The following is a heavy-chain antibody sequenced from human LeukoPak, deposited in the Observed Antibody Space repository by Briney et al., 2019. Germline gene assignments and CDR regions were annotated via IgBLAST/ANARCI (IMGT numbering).Heavy chain of an antibody. CDR3: AKAFSARPVTYVDY. Sequence: PGGSLRLSCAASGFTFSSYAMSWVRQAPGKGLEWVSAISGSGGSTYYADSVKGRFTISRDNSKNTLYLQMNSLRAEDTAVYYCAKAFSARPVTYVDYWGQGTLVTVSS. J-gene: IGHJ4*02. V-gene: IGHV3-23*01. CDR2: ISGSGGST. D-gene: IGHD2/OR15-2a*01. CDR1: GFTFSSYA.